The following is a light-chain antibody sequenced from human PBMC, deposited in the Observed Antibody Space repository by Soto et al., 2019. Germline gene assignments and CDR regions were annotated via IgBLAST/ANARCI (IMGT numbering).Light chain of an antibody. CDR1: SSDVGDYNR. Sequence: QSALTQPPSVSGSTGQSITISCTGTSSDVGDYNRVSWYQHHPGKAPKLMIFEVTNRPSGISDRFSGFKSGSTASLTISELQPDDEADYYCISFTPSTTTHWVFGGGTKLTVL. CDR3: ISFTPSTTTHWV. V-gene: IGLV2-14*01. CDR2: EVT. J-gene: IGLJ3*02.